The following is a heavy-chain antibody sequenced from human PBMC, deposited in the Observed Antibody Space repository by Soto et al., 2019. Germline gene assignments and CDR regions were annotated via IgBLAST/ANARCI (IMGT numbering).Heavy chain of an antibody. CDR2: ISGSGGST. CDR3: AKARSYCSSTSCQAALYYYGMDV. J-gene: IGHJ6*02. CDR1: GFTFSSYA. Sequence: GGSLRLSCAASGFTFSSYAISWVRQAPGKGLEWVSAISGSGGSTYYADSVKGRFTISRDNSKNTLYLQMNSLRAEDTAVYYCAKARSYCSSTSCQAALYYYGMDVRGQGTTVTVSS. V-gene: IGHV3-23*01. D-gene: IGHD2-2*01.